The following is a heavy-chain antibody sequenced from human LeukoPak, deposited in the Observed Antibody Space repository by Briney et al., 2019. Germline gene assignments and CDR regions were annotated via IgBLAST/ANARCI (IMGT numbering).Heavy chain of an antibody. J-gene: IGHJ4*02. CDR2: TIPILGIA. D-gene: IGHD3-3*01. Sequence: SVKVSCKASGGTFSSYAISWVRQAPGQGLEWMGRTIPILGIANYAQKFQGRVTITADKSTSTAYMELSSLRSEDTAVYYCARDSIFGVVIPDYWGQGTLVTVSS. V-gene: IGHV1-69*04. CDR3: ARDSIFGVVIPDY. CDR1: GGTFSSYA.